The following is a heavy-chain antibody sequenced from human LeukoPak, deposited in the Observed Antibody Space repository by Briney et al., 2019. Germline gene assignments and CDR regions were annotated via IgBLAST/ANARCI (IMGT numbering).Heavy chain of an antibody. Sequence: SETLSLTCTVSGGSISSSSYYWGWIRQPPGKGLEWIGSIYYSGSTYYNPSLKSRVTISVDTSKNQFSLKLSSVTAADTAVYYCARDRTSTGTTISDYRGQGTLVTVSS. CDR2: IYYSGST. V-gene: IGHV4-39*07. D-gene: IGHD1-1*01. CDR3: ARDRTSTGTTISDY. J-gene: IGHJ4*02. CDR1: GGSISSSSYY.